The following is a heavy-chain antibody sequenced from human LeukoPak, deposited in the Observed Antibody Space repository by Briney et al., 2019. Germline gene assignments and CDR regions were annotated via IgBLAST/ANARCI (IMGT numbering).Heavy chain of an antibody. CDR2: IYYSGST. CDR3: ARSLLSAGSGSYGFDP. V-gene: IGHV4-30-4*08. J-gene: IGHJ5*02. D-gene: IGHD3-10*01. Sequence: PSETLSLTCTVSGGSISSGGYYWSWIRQHPGKGLEWIGYIYYSGSTHHNPSLKSRVTISVDTSKNQFSLKLSSVTATDTAVYYCARSLLSAGSGSYGFDPWGQGTLVTVSS. CDR1: GGSISSGGYY.